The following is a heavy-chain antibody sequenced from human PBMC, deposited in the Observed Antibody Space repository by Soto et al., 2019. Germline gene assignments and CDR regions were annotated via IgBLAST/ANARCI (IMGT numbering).Heavy chain of an antibody. CDR1: GGSFSNDY. Sequence: SETLSLTCFISGGSFSNDYWTWIRQSPGKGLEWIGYIFHSGITDYNPSVKSRVTISIDKSRNLFSLNLTSVTAADTAVYYCARDRYFYDSRGYYRTLDSWGQGTLVTVSS. J-gene: IGHJ5*01. D-gene: IGHD3-22*01. CDR3: ARDRYFYDSRGYYRTLDS. CDR2: IFHSGIT. V-gene: IGHV4-59*01.